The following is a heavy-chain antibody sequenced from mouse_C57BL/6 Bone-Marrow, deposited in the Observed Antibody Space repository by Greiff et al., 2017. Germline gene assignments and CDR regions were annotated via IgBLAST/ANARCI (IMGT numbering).Heavy chain of an antibody. CDR3: ARRPAWFAY. Sequence: EVKLVESGGGLVQPGGSLKLSCAASGFTFSDYYMYWVRQTPEKRLEWVAYISNGGGSTYYPDTVKGRFTISRDNAKNTLYLQMSRLKSEDTARYYCARRPAWFAYWGQGTLVTVSA. CDR2: ISNGGGST. CDR1: GFTFSDYY. V-gene: IGHV5-12*01. J-gene: IGHJ3*01.